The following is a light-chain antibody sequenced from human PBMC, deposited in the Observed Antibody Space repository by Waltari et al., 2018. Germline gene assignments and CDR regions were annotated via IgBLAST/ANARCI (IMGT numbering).Light chain of an antibody. J-gene: IGLJ3*02. CDR2: RKS. Sequence: QSVLTQPPSASGTPGQRVTISCSGSNSNIGSNTVNWYQHFPGTAPKLLIYRKSQRPSGVPDRFSASKSGASSSLAISGLQSEDYADYYCAAWDDSLTGSWVFGGGTKLTV. CDR3: AAWDDSLTGSWV. CDR1: NSNIGSNT. V-gene: IGLV1-44*01.